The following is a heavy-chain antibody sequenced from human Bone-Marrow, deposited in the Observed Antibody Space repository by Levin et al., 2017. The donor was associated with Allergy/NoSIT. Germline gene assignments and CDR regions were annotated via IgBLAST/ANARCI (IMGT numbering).Heavy chain of an antibody. CDR1: GFMFRDHA. V-gene: IGHV3-49*03. CDR3: GREVVPASGLYYFDF. CDR2: IRTRPNGGTT. D-gene: IGHD2-2*01. J-gene: IGHJ4*02. Sequence: GESLKISCIGSGFMFRDHAMSWFRQAPGKGLEWVGFIRTRPNGGTTEYAASVSGRFSISRDDSNSIAYLQVDSLKSEDTGVYYCGREVVPASGLYYFDFWGQGTLVTVSS.